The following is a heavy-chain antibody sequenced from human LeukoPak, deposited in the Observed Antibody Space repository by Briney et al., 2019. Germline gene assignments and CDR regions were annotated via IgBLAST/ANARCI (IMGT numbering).Heavy chain of an antibody. Sequence: PGGPLRLSCAVSRFTFDHYYKHWARQAPGKGLECVSGNTCICGSKVCADSVKGRFTIPRDNAKNSLYLQMNSLRAEDMALYYCAKGRYYYDSSEYDYWGQGTLVTVSS. CDR1: RFTFDHYY. D-gene: IGHD3-22*01. V-gene: IGHV3-9*03. CDR3: AKGRYYYDSSEYDY. J-gene: IGHJ4*02. CDR2: NTCICGSK.